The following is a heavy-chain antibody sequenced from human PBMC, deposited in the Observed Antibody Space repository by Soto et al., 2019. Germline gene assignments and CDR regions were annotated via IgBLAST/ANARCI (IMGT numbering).Heavy chain of an antibody. Sequence: PSQTLPLPCIVADGSTSSYHGSCIRQPPGMGVKWIWYVYSSGSTNYNPSLKSRVTISVDTFKNKFSLKLSSVTAADSAVYLCARHKYQTLLPGFDSWGKRPMVTVCS. V-gene: IGHV4-59*08. CDR3: ARHKYQTLLPGFDS. D-gene: IGHD2-2*01. CDR1: DGSTSSYH. CDR2: VYSSGST. J-gene: IGHJ4*02.